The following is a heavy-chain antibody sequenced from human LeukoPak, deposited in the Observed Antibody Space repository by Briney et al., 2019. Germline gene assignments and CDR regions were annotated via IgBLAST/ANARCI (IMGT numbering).Heavy chain of an antibody. J-gene: IGHJ5*02. CDR1: GYSFTSYW. V-gene: IGHV5-51*01. CDR3: ARRGAVAGKHWFDP. D-gene: IGHD6-13*01. CDR2: IYPGDSDT. Sequence: GESLQISCKGSGYSFTSYWIGWVRQLPGKGLEWMGIIYPGDSDTRYSPSFQGQVTISADKSISTAYLQWSSLKASDTAMHYCARRGAVAGKHWFDPWGQGTLVTVSS.